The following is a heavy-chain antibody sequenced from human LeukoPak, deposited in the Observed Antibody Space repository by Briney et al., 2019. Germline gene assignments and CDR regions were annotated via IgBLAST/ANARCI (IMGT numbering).Heavy chain of an antibody. J-gene: IGHJ4*02. CDR2: ISGSGGST. Sequence: GGSLRLSCAASGFTFSSYAMSWVRQAPGKGLEWVSAISGSGGSTYYADSVKGRFTISRDNSKNTLYLQMNSLRAEDPAVYYCAKKTPPYYYDSSGYYYDPDDYWGQGTLVTVSS. CDR3: AKKTPPYYYDSSGYYYDPDDY. V-gene: IGHV3-23*01. D-gene: IGHD3-22*01. CDR1: GFTFSSYA.